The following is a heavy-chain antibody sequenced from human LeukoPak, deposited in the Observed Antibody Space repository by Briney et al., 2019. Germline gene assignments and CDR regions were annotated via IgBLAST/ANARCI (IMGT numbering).Heavy chain of an antibody. Sequence: GASVKVSCKACGYTFTGYYMHWVRQAPGQGLEWMGWINPNSGGTNYAQKFQGRVTMTRNTSISTAYMELSSLRSEDTAVYYCARYTRVAGTDYWGQGTLVTVSS. CDR2: INPNSGGT. D-gene: IGHD6-19*01. J-gene: IGHJ4*02. CDR1: GYTFTGYY. CDR3: ARYTRVAGTDY. V-gene: IGHV1-2*02.